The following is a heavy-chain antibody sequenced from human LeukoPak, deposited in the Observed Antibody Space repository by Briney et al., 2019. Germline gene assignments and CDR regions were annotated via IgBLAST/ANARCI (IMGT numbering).Heavy chain of an antibody. CDR2: INHSGST. CDR3: ARGPGRYYYGSGSRAGMDV. D-gene: IGHD3-10*01. CDR1: GFIFSNAW. J-gene: IGHJ6*02. Sequence: PGGSLRLSCAASGFIFSNAWMSWVRQAPGKGLEWVGEINHSGSTNYNPSLKSRVTISVDTSKNQFSLKLSSVTAADTAVYYCARGPGRYYYGSGSRAGMDVWGQGTTVTVSS. V-gene: IGHV4-34*01.